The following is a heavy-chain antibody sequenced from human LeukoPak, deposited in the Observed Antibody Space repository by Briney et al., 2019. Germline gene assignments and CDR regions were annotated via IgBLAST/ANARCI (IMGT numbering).Heavy chain of an antibody. Sequence: SETLSLTCTVSGDSISSSSSYWGWIRQPPGEGLEWIGSIYYSGSTYYNTSLKSRVTISQDTSKNQFSLKLTSVTAADTAVYYCASRVAAAGASDYWGQGTLVTVSS. CDR2: IYYSGST. V-gene: IGHV4-39*07. D-gene: IGHD6-13*01. J-gene: IGHJ4*02. CDR1: GDSISSSSSY. CDR3: ASRVAAAGASDY.